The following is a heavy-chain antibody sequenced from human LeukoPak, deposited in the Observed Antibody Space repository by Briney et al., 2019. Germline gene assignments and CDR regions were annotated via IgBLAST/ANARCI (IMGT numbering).Heavy chain of an antibody. D-gene: IGHD5-24*01. V-gene: IGHV1-46*01. J-gene: IGHJ4*02. CDR2: INPSGGST. CDR1: GYTFTSYY. Sequence: GASVKVSCKGSGYTFTSYYMHWVRQAPGQGLEWMGIINPSGGSTSYAQKFQGRVTMTRDMSTSTVYMELSSLRSEDTAVYYCARVRRRDGYNLGRVVFDYWGQGTLVTVSS. CDR3: ARVRRRDGYNLGRVVFDY.